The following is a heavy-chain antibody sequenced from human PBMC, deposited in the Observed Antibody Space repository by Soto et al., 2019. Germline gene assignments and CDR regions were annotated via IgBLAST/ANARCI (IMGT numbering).Heavy chain of an antibody. CDR1: GGSVNSHA. V-gene: IGHV1-69*01. CDR3: ARSRNVAEFNDYGGNYHGFDI. Sequence: QVQLEQSGAEVKKAGSSVKVSCKAFGGSVNSHAISWVRQAPGQGLEWMGGIIPMFGTPPYAQRFQAGVTTSADESTSTVYLDLSSLRSEDTAMYYCARSRNVAEFNDYGGNYHGFDIWGQGTMVTVSS. CDR2: IIPMFGTP. D-gene: IGHD4-17*01. J-gene: IGHJ3*02.